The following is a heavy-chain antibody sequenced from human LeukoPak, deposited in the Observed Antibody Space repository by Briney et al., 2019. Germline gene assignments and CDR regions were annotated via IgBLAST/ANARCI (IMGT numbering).Heavy chain of an antibody. D-gene: IGHD2-21*02. CDR3: ARESPNCGSDCYAY. V-gene: IGHV3-48*03. CDR2: INPSGSGL. J-gene: IGHJ4*02. Sequence: GGSLRLSCTVSGFTFSSYEFNWVRQAPGQGLEWLSYINPSGSGLRYADSVKGRFTISRDNGKNSLFLQMNSLRAEDAALYYCARESPNCGSDCYAYWGQGTLVTVSS. CDR1: GFTFSSYE.